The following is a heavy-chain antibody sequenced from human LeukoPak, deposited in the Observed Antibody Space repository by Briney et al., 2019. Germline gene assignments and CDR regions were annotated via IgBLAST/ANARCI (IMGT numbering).Heavy chain of an antibody. V-gene: IGHV3-15*01. CDR2: IKSKTDGGTT. J-gene: IGHJ4*02. CDR3: TTEDYGDYVPDY. CDR1: GLTFSKAW. D-gene: IGHD4-17*01. Sequence: PGGSLRLSCAASGLTFSKAWMSWVRQAPGKGLEWVGQIKSKTDGGTTDYAAPVKGRFTISRDDSKNSLYLLMNSLKTEDTAVYYCTTEDYGDYVPDYWGQGTLVTVSS.